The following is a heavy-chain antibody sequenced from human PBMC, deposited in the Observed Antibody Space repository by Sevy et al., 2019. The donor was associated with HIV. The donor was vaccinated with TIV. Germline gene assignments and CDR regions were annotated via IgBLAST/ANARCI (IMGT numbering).Heavy chain of an antibody. D-gene: IGHD1-1*01. V-gene: IGHV3-21*01. CDR1: GFTFSSYS. Sequence: GGSLRLSCAASGFTFSSYSMNWVRQAPGKGLEWVSSISSCSSYIYYADSVKGRFTISRDNAKNPLYLQMNSLRAEDKAVYYCASHTGASGKFDYWGQGTLVTVSS. CDR2: ISSCSSYI. CDR3: ASHTGASGKFDY. J-gene: IGHJ4*02.